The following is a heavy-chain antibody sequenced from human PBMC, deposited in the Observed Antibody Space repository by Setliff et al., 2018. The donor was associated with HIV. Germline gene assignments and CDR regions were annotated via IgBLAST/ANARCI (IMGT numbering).Heavy chain of an antibody. CDR1: GYAFSAYD. CDR3: ARGQPPTPRPYFYHMDV. CDR2: MSPQSDNT. V-gene: IGHV1-8*02. D-gene: IGHD2-15*01. Sequence: ASVKVSCKASGYAFSAYDFNWVRQAPGQGLEWVGSMSPQSDNTVYAQKFLGRVAMTMDTSIGTAYMELSSLRSEDTAVYYCARGQPPTPRPYFYHMDVWGNGTSVTVSS. J-gene: IGHJ6*03.